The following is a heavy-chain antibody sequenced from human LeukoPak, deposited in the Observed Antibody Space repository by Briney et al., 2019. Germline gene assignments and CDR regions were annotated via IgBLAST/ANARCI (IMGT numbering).Heavy chain of an antibody. V-gene: IGHV3-21*01. Sequence: GGSLRLSCAASGFTFSSYSMTWVRQAPGKGLEWVSSISSSSRYIYYADSMKGRFTISRDNAKNSLFLQMNSLRAEDTAVYYCARVAEAAAFDFWGQGTLVTVSS. CDR1: GFTFSSYS. CDR3: ARVAEAAAFDF. CDR2: ISSSSRYI. J-gene: IGHJ4*02. D-gene: IGHD6-13*01.